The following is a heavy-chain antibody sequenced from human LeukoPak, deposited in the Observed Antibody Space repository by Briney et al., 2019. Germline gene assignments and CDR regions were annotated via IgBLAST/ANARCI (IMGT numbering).Heavy chain of an antibody. V-gene: IGHV4-30-4*01. CDR1: GGSISSGDYY. CDR3: ARPFYYDSRIDP. J-gene: IGHJ5*02. Sequence: RSSETLSLTCTVSGGSISSGDYYWSWIRQPPGKGLEWIGYFYYSGSTYYNPSLKSRLTISADTSKNQFSLKLSSVTAADTAVYYCARPFYYDSRIDPWGQGTLVTVS. CDR2: FYYSGST. D-gene: IGHD3-22*01.